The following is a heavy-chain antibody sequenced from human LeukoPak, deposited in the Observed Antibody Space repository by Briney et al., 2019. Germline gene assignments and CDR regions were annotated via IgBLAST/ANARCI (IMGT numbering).Heavy chain of an antibody. CDR3: ARGPSGDVWGSYRFFPSFDY. Sequence: SETLSLTCTVSGGSISSYYWSWIRQPAGKGLEWIGRIYTSGSTNYNPSLKSRVTMSVDTSKNQFSLKLSSVTAADTAVYYCARGPSGDVWGSYRFFPSFDYWGQGTLVTVSS. J-gene: IGHJ4*02. CDR2: IYTSGST. V-gene: IGHV4-4*07. CDR1: GGSISSYY. D-gene: IGHD3-16*02.